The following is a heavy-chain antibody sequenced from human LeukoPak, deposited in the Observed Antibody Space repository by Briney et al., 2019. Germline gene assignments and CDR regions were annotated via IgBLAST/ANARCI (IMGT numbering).Heavy chain of an antibody. D-gene: IGHD3-16*02. Sequence: ASVKVSCKFTGYTFSDYYMHWGRQAPGHGLEWMGWINLRNGGTKYEQKFLGRVTMTRDTSINTAYMELRRLTYGDAGVYYCARVWGAGGRDYYSYTHMDVWGKGTTVTVSS. CDR2: INLRNGGT. J-gene: IGHJ6*03. V-gene: IGHV1-2*02. CDR1: GYTFSDYY. CDR3: ARVWGAGGRDYYSYTHMDV.